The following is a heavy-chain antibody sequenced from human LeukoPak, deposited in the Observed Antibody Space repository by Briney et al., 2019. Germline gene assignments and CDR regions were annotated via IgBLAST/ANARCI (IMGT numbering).Heavy chain of an antibody. CDR3: ARDLAAAKPSHAFDI. CDR2: ISYDGSNK. D-gene: IGHD5-18*01. CDR1: GFTFSSYA. J-gene: IGHJ3*02. V-gene: IGHV3-30*04. Sequence: PGGSLRLSCAASGFTFSSYAMHWVRQAPGKGLEWVAVISYDGSNKYYADSVKGRFTISIDNSKNTLYLQMNSLRAEDTAVYYCARDLAAAKPSHAFDIWGQGTMVTVSS.